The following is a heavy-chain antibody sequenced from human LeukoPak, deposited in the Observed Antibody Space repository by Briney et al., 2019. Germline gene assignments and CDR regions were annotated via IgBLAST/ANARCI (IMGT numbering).Heavy chain of an antibody. CDR2: INTNTGNP. J-gene: IGHJ3*02. D-gene: IGHD3-22*01. CDR3: ARDGGYSSYAAFDI. Sequence: ASVKVSCKASGYTFSSYAMNWVRQAPGQGLEWMGWINTNTGNPTYAQGFTGRFVFSLDPSVSTAYLHISSLKAEDTAVYYCARDGGYSSYAAFDIWGQGTMVTVSS. V-gene: IGHV7-4-1*02. CDR1: GYTFSSYA.